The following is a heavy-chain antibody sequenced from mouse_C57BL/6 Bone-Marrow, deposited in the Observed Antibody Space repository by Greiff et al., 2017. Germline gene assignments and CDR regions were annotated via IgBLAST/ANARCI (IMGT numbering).Heavy chain of an antibody. Sequence: EVQVVESGGDLVKPGGSLKLSCAASGFTFSSYGMSWVRQTPDKRLEWVATISSGGSYTYYPDSVKGRFTISRDNAKNTLYLQMSSLRSEDTALYYCARPSYDGDYWGQGTTLTVSS. D-gene: IGHD2-3*01. CDR1: GFTFSSYG. J-gene: IGHJ2*01. V-gene: IGHV5-6*01. CDR3: ARPSYDGDY. CDR2: ISSGGSYT.